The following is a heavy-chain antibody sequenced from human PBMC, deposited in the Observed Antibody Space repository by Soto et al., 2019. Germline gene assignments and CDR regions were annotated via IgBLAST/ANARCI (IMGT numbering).Heavy chain of an antibody. Sequence: QVQLVQSGAEVKKPGASVKVSCKASGYTFTSYDINWVRQATGQGLEWMGWMNPNSGNTGYAQKFQGRVTMTRNTSISTDYMELSSLRSEDTAVYYCARSRYYYGSGISYYGMDVWGQGTTVTVSS. J-gene: IGHJ6*02. CDR2: MNPNSGNT. D-gene: IGHD3-10*01. V-gene: IGHV1-8*01. CDR3: ARSRYYYGSGISYYGMDV. CDR1: GYTFTSYD.